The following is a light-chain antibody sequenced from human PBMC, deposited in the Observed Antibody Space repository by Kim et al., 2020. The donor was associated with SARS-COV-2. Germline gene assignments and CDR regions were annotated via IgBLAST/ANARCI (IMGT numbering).Light chain of an antibody. V-gene: IGLV10-54*01. CDR1: SYNVGNQG. CDR2: RND. Sequence: QPSTLTCPGNSYNVGNQGAVWLQQHRGHPPKLLSYRNDNRPSGISARLAASRSGSTASLTITGLQPEGEADYYCSAWDSSLSAWVFGGGTQLTVL. J-gene: IGLJ3*02. CDR3: SAWDSSLSAWV.